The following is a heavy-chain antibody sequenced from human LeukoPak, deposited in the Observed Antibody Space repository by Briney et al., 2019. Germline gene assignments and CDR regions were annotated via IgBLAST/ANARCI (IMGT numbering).Heavy chain of an antibody. D-gene: IGHD3-16*01. CDR2: ISSAGGTI. J-gene: IGHJ4*02. CDR1: GFTFSSYE. Sequence: PGGSLRLSWAGSGFTFSSYEMNWVRQAAGKGLEWVSYISSAGGTIYYADSVKGRFTISRDNAKNSLYLQMNSLRAEDTAVYYCARMMSAIDYWGQGTLVSVSS. V-gene: IGHV3-48*03. CDR3: ARMMSAIDY.